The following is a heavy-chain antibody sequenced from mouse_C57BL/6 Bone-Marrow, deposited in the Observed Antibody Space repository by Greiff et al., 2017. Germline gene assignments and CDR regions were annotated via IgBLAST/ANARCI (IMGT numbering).Heavy chain of an antibody. CDR3: ARRRVPFYAMDY. CDR2: IWSGGST. Sequence: VQGVESGPGLVQPSQSLSITCTVSGFSLTSYGVHWVRQSPGKGLEWLGVIWSGGSTDYNAAFISRLSISKDNSKSQVFFKMNSLQADETAIYYCARRRVPFYAMDYWGQGTSVTVSS. V-gene: IGHV2-2*01. J-gene: IGHJ4*01. D-gene: IGHD5-1*01. CDR1: GFSLTSYG.